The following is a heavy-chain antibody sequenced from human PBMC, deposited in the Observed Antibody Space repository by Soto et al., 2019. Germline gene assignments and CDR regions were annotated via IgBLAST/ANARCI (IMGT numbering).Heavy chain of an antibody. Sequence: QVQLVQSGPEVKKPGASVKVSCKASGYTFTDFGFSWVREAPGQGLEWMGWISGEYGNTNYAQTFQGRVTMTTDTSTSTVYMELKSLTSDDTAVYYCVVDSRSVREQHYFDNWGQGTLVTVSS. J-gene: IGHJ4*02. D-gene: IGHD3-22*01. CDR2: ISGEYGNT. V-gene: IGHV1-18*04. CDR3: VVDSRSVREQHYFDN. CDR1: GYTFTDFG.